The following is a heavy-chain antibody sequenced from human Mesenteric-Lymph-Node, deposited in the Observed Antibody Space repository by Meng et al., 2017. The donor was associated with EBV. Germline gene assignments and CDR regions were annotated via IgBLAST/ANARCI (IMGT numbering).Heavy chain of an antibody. CDR2: IYSGGST. CDR3: TRSYSSSSFDS. CDR1: GLAVSGNY. J-gene: IGHJ4*02. D-gene: IGHD6-13*01. V-gene: IGHV3-53*01. Sequence: VQLVESGGGLSRPGGSLGLSWAASGLAVSGNYMNWVRQAPGKGLEWVSVIYSGGSTYYADSVKGRFTISRDNSENTLYLQMNSLKAEDTAVYYCTRSYSSSSFDSWGQGTLVTVSS.